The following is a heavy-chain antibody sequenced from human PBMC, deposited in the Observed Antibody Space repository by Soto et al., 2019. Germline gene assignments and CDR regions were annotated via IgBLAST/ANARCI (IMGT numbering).Heavy chain of an antibody. CDR2: ISTSGSTI. Sequence: EVQLVESGGGLAQPGGSLRLSCAASGFTFSLYEMTWVRQAPGKGVEWLSYISTSGSTIYHADSVKGRFTISRDNAKNSLFLQMNSLRAEDTAVYYCARENSPAGLDVWGQGTTVTVSS. CDR1: GFTFSLYE. CDR3: ARENSPAGLDV. V-gene: IGHV3-48*03. J-gene: IGHJ6*02. D-gene: IGHD6-13*01.